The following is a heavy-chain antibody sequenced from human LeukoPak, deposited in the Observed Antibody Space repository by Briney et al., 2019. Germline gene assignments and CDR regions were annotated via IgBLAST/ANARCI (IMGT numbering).Heavy chain of an antibody. CDR3: ARDKRVRQLVVGHFDY. Sequence: SVKVSCKASGGTLSSYAISWVRQAPGQGLEWTGVIIPIFGTANYAQKFQGRVTITTDESTSTAYMELSSLRSEDTAVYYCARDKRVRQLVVGHFDYWGQGTLVTVSS. J-gene: IGHJ4*02. V-gene: IGHV1-69*05. CDR2: IIPIFGTA. D-gene: IGHD6-6*01. CDR1: GGTLSSYA.